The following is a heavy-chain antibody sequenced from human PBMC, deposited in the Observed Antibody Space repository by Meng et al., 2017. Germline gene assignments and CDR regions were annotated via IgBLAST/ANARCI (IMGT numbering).Heavy chain of an antibody. J-gene: IGHJ3*02. CDR2: INHSGST. CDR1: GGSFSGYY. CDR3: ARVPYSGYDPEAFDI. D-gene: IGHD5-12*01. Sequence: GPLSLSCASYGGSFSGYYWSWIRQPPGKGLEWIGEINHSGSTNYNPSLKSRVTISVDTSKNQFSLKLSSVTAADTAVYYCARVPYSGYDPEAFDIWGQGTMVTVSS. V-gene: IGHV4-34*01.